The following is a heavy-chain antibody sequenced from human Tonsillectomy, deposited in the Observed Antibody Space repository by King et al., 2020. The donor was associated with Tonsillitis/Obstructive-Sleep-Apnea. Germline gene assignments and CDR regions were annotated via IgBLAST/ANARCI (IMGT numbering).Heavy chain of an antibody. D-gene: IGHD4-17*01. CDR1: GGSVSSGSYY. CDR3: ARHGDYGWYFDL. J-gene: IGHJ2*01. V-gene: IGHV4-61*01. CDR2: IYYSGST. Sequence: QLQESGPGLVKPSETLSLTSTVSGGSVSSGSYYWSWIRQPPGKGLEWIGYIYYSGSTNYNPSLKSRVTISVDTSKNQFSLKLGAVTAADTAVYYCARHGDYGWYFDLWGRGTLVTVSS.